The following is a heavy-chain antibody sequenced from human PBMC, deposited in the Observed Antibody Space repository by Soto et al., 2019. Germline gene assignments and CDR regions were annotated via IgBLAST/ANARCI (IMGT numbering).Heavy chain of an antibody. Sequence: PSETLSLTCAVYGGSFSGYYWSWIRQPPGKGLEWIGEINHSGSTNYNPSLKSRVTISVDTSKNQFSLKLSSVTAADTAVYYCARFLGSSSSLGYYYGMDVWGQGTTVTVSS. D-gene: IGHD6-6*01. CDR2: INHSGST. V-gene: IGHV4-34*01. CDR1: GGSFSGYY. CDR3: ARFLGSSSSLGYYYGMDV. J-gene: IGHJ6*02.